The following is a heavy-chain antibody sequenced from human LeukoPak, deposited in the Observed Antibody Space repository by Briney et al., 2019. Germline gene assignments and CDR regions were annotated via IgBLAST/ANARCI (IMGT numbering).Heavy chain of an antibody. D-gene: IGHD3-22*01. V-gene: IGHV1-18*01. Sequence: ASVKVSCKASGYTFTSYGISWVRQAPGQGLEWMGWISAYNGNTNYAQKLQGRVTMTTDTSTSTAYMELRSLRSDDTAVYYCARDKYYYDSSGYYFSDYYYYYMDVWGQGTMVTVSS. J-gene: IGHJ6*03. CDR1: GYTFTSYG. CDR2: ISAYNGNT. CDR3: ARDKYYYDSSGYYFSDYYYYYMDV.